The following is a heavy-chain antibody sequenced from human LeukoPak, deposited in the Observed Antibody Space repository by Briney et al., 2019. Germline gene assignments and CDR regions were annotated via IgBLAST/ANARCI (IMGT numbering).Heavy chain of an antibody. Sequence: APVKVSCKASGYTFTSYYMHWVRQAPGQGLEWMGIINPSGGSTSYAQKFQGRVTMTRDTSTSTVYMELSSLRSEDTAVYYCARDSSFIAVAATNWFDPWGQGTLVTVSS. D-gene: IGHD6-19*01. CDR1: GYTFTSYY. J-gene: IGHJ5*02. CDR3: ARDSSFIAVAATNWFDP. V-gene: IGHV1-46*01. CDR2: INPSGGST.